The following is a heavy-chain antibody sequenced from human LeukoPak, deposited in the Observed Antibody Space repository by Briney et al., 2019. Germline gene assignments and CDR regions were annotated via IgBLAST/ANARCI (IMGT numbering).Heavy chain of an antibody. D-gene: IGHD4-17*01. CDR1: GFTFSNDG. J-gene: IGHJ6*02. V-gene: IGHV3-30*18. Sequence: GGSLRLSCAASGFTFSNDGMHWVRQAPGKGLEWVAVISYDGSNEYYADSVKGRFTISRDNSKNTLYLQMNSLRAEDTAVYYCAKVVGVTNTLFHYGMDVWGQGTTVTVSS. CDR2: ISYDGSNE. CDR3: AKVVGVTNTLFHYGMDV.